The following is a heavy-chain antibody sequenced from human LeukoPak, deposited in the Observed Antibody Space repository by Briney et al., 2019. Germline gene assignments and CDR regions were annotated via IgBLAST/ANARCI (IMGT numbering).Heavy chain of an antibody. V-gene: IGHV1-69*05. Sequence: SVKVSCKASGGTFSSYAISWVRQAPGQGLEWMGGIIPIFGTANYAQKFQGRVTITTDESTSTAYMELSSLRSDDTAVYYCARGRGDYGGNTGFDYWGQGTLVTVSS. J-gene: IGHJ4*02. CDR3: ARGRGDYGGNTGFDY. CDR1: GGTFSSYA. D-gene: IGHD4-23*01. CDR2: IIPIFGTA.